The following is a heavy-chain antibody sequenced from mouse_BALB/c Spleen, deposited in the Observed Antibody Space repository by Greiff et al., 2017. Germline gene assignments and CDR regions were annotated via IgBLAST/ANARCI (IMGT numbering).Heavy chain of an antibody. D-gene: IGHD1-2*01. V-gene: IGHV1S34*01. CDR1: GYSFTGYY. CDR3: ARGLLRLPYYYAMDY. J-gene: IGHJ4*01. Sequence: LVKTGASVTISCKASGYSFTGYYMHWVKQSHGKSLELIGYISCYNGATSYNQKFKGKATFTVDTSSSTAYMQFNSLTSEDSAVYYCARGLLRLPYYYAMDYWGQGTSVTVSS. CDR2: ISCYNGAT.